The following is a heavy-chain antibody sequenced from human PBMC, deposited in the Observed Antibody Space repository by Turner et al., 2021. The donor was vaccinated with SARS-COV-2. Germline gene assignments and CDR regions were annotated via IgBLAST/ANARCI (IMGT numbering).Heavy chain of an antibody. CDR1: GFTFSSYS. Sequence: EVQLVESGGGLVKPGWSLRLSCAASGFTFSSYSMNWVRQAQGNVLEWVSSITSSSSYIYYADAVKGRFTISRDNAKNSLYLQMNSLRAEDTAVYYCATIAAAGIAVYHYYGMDVWGQGTTVTVSS. CDR2: ITSSSSYI. V-gene: IGHV3-21*01. D-gene: IGHD6-13*01. J-gene: IGHJ6*02. CDR3: ATIAAAGIAVYHYYGMDV.